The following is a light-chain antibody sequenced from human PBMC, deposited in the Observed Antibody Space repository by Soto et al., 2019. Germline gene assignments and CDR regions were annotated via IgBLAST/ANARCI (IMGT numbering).Light chain of an antibody. V-gene: IGKV1-16*01. CDR1: QSISRY. CDR3: QQYNSYAIT. Sequence: DIELTQSPSSLSASVGDRVTITCRASQSISRYLDWYQQRPGTAPKVLIFGANSLQSGVPSRFSGSGSGTEFTLTISSLQPDDFATYYCQQYNSYAITFGQGTRLEIK. CDR2: GAN. J-gene: IGKJ5*01.